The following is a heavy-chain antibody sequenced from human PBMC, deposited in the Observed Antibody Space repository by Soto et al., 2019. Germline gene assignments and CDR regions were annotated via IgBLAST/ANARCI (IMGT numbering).Heavy chain of an antibody. D-gene: IGHD6-13*01. J-gene: IGHJ4*02. CDR1: GFFFSSYA. V-gene: IGHV3-23*01. Sequence: EVQLLESGGGLVQPGGSLRLSCAASGFFFSSYAMSWVRQAPGKGLEWVSGIGGSGGYKSYADSVKGRFTISRDNSKNTLYLQMESLGAEDTAVYYCAKDAAMVSSTFNYFDYWGQGTLVGVSS. CDR3: AKDAAMVSSTFNYFDY. CDR2: IGGSGGYK.